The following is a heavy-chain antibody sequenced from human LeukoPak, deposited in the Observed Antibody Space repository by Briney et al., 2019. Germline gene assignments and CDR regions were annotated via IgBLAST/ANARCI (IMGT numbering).Heavy chain of an antibody. CDR2: ISSSSSYI. V-gene: IGHV3-21*01. Sequence: GGSLRLSCAASGFTFSSYSMNWVRQAPGKGLEWVSSISSSSSYIYYADSVKGRFTISRDNAKNSLYLQMNSLRAEDTAVYYCARLVTNWYFDLWGRGTLVTVSS. D-gene: IGHD5-18*01. J-gene: IGHJ2*01. CDR1: GFTFSSYS. CDR3: ARLVTNWYFDL.